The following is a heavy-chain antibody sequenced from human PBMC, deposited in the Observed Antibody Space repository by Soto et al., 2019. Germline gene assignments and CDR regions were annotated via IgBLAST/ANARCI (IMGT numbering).Heavy chain of an antibody. CDR1: GGSISSYY. Sequence: PSETLSLTCTVSGGSISSYYWSWIRQPPGKGLEWIGYIYYSGSTNYNPSLKSRVTISVDTSKNQFSLKLSSVTAADTAVYYCARGGRYYDSSGFGWFDPWGQGTLVTVSS. CDR3: ARGGRYYDSSGFGWFDP. CDR2: IYYSGST. J-gene: IGHJ5*02. V-gene: IGHV4-59*01. D-gene: IGHD3-22*01.